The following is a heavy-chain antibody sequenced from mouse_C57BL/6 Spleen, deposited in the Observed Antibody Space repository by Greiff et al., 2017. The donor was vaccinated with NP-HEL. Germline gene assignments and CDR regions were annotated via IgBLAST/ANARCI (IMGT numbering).Heavy chain of an antibody. D-gene: IGHD1-1*01. J-gene: IGHJ4*01. CDR2: INPSNGGT. V-gene: IGHV1-53*01. CDR1: GYTFTSYW. Sequence: VQLQQPGTELVKPGASVKLSCKASGYTFTSYWMHWVKQRPGQGLEWIGNINPSNGGTNYNEKFKSKATRTEEKSSNTAYMQLSSLTSEDSAVYYCARWIYGSSTYYAMDYWGQGTSVTVSS. CDR3: ARWIYGSSTYYAMDY.